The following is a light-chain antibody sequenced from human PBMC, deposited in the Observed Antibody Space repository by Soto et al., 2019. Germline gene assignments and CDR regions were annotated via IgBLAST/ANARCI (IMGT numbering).Light chain of an antibody. CDR2: DVS. CDR1: QGVTTN. V-gene: IGKV3-15*01. J-gene: IGKJ5*01. Sequence: EVVITQSAATLSVSPGERATLSCRAGQGVTTNFAWYQQKSGQSPRLLIYDVSIRATGVPARFSGTGSETDFTLTISGLQSEDSAVYFCQQYNNWPFSFGQGTRLEIK. CDR3: QQYNNWPFS.